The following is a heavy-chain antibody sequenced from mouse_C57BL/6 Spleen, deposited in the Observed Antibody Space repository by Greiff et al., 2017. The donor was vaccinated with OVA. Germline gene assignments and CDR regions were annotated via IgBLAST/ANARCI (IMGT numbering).Heavy chain of an antibody. CDR3: ARDGNTRGYFDV. CDR1: GYTFTSYW. J-gene: IGHJ1*03. Sequence: VQLKQPGAELVMPGASVKLSCKASGYTFTSYWMHWVKQRPGQGLEWIGEIDPSDSYTNYNQKFKGKSTLTVDKSSSTAYMQLSSLTSEDSAVYYCARDGNTRGYFDVWGTGTTVTVSS. CDR2: IDPSDSYT. V-gene: IGHV1-69*01. D-gene: IGHD2-1*01.